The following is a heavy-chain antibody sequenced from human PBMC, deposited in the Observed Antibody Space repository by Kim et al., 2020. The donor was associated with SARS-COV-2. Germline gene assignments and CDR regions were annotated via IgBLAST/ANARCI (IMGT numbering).Heavy chain of an antibody. V-gene: IGHV3-23*01. J-gene: IGHJ4*02. D-gene: IGHD3-10*01. CDR3: AKGRFRYGSGSQPPYFDY. Sequence: KGRFTISRDNSKNTLYLQMNSLRAEDTAVYYCAKGRFRYGSGSQPPYFDYWGQGTLVTVSS.